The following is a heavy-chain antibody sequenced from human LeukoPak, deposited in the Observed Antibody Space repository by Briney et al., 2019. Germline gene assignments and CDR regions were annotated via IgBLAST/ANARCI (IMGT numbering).Heavy chain of an antibody. V-gene: IGHV3-21*01. CDR3: ARVPSHDYGE. Sequence: GGSLRLSCAASGFTFSSYSMNWVRQAPGKGLEWVSSISSSSSYIFYADSVKGRFTISRDNAKNSLYLQMNSLRAEDTAVYYCARVPSHDYGEWGQGTLVTVSS. D-gene: IGHD4-17*01. CDR1: GFTFSSYS. CDR2: ISSSSSYI. J-gene: IGHJ4*02.